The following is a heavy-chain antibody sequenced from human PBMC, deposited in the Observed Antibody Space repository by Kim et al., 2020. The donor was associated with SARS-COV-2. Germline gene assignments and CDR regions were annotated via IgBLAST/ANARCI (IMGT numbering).Heavy chain of an antibody. D-gene: IGHD3-10*01. V-gene: IGHV3-23*01. Sequence: GGSLRLSCAASGFTFSSYAMSWVRQAPGKGLEWVSAISGSGGSTYYADSVKGRFTISRDNSKNTLYLQMNSLRAEDTAVYYCAKDREAMVRGVISPSFDYWGQGTLVTVSS. CDR3: AKDREAMVRGVISPSFDY. CDR2: ISGSGGST. CDR1: GFTFSSYA. J-gene: IGHJ4*02.